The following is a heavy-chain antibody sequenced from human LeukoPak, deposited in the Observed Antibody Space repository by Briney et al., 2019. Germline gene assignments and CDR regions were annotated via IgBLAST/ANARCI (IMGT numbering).Heavy chain of an antibody. CDR1: GFTFSSYS. D-gene: IGHD2-2*01. Sequence: GGSLRLSCAASGFTFSSYSMNWVRQAPGKGLEWVSSISSSSSYIYYADSVKGRFTISRDNAKNTLYLQMNSLRAEDTAVYYCARDLHCSSTSCYAFDIWGQGTMVTVSS. CDR3: ARDLHCSSTSCYAFDI. CDR2: ISSSSSYI. V-gene: IGHV3-21*01. J-gene: IGHJ3*02.